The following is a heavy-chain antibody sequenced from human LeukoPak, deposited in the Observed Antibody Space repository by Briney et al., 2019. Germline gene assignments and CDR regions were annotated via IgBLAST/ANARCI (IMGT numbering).Heavy chain of an antibody. CDR2: ISGSGGST. V-gene: IGHV3-23*01. D-gene: IGHD1-20*01. CDR1: GFTFSSYA. Sequence: AGGSLRLSCAASGFTFSSYAMSWVRQAPGKGLEWVSAISGSGGSTYYADSVKGRFTISRDNSKNTLYLQMNSLRAEDTAVYYCAKVVSNWNYFDYWGQGTLVTVSS. CDR3: AKVVSNWNYFDY. J-gene: IGHJ4*02.